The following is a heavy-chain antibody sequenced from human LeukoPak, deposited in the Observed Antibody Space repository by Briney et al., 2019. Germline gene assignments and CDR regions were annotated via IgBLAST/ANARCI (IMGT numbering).Heavy chain of an antibody. D-gene: IGHD3-16*01. CDR1: GGTFSSYA. J-gene: IGHJ3*02. CDR2: IIPIFGTA. CDR3: AGFLGAYDAFDI. Sequence: SVKVSCKASGGTFSSYAISWVRQAPGQGLEWMGGIIPIFGTANYAQKFQGRVTITADESTSTAYMELSSLRSEDTAVYYCAGFLGAYDAFDIWGQGTMVTVSS. V-gene: IGHV1-69*13.